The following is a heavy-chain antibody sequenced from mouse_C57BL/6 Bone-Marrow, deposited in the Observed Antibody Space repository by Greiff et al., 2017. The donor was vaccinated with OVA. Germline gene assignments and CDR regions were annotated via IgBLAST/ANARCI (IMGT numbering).Heavy chain of an antibody. V-gene: IGHV5-4*03. CDR1: GFTFSSYA. CDR3: ARMGYYGSSYVDY. J-gene: IGHJ4*01. D-gene: IGHD1-1*01. CDR2: ISDGGSYT. Sequence: EVKLMESGGGLVKPGGSLKLSCAASGFTFSSYAMSWVRQTPEKRLEWVATISDGGSYTYYPDNVKGRFTISRENAKKNLYLQMSHLKSEDTAMYYCARMGYYGSSYVDYWGQGTSVTVSS.